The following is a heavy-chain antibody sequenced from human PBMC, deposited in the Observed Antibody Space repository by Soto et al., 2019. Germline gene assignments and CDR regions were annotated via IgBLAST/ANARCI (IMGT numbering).Heavy chain of an antibody. V-gene: IGHV3-48*03. CDR2: ISSSGSTI. J-gene: IGHJ6*02. D-gene: IGHD2-15*01. CDR1: GFTFSSYE. CDR3: ARDQERIVVVVAAKSTYYYYGMDV. Sequence: ESGGGLVQPGGSLRLSCAASGFTFSSYEMNWVRQAPGKGLEWVSYISSSGSTIYYADSVKGRFTISRDNAKNSLYLQMNSLRAEDTAVYYCARDQERIVVVVAAKSTYYYYGMDVWGQGTTVTVSS.